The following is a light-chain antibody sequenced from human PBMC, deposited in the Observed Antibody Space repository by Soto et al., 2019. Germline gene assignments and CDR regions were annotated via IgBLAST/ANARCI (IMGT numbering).Light chain of an antibody. V-gene: IGKV1-5*03. CDR3: QQYNSYSYT. CDR2: KAS. CDR1: QSISSW. Sequence: DIQMTQSPSTLSASVGDRVTITCRASQSISSWLAWYQQTPGKAPKLLIYKASSLESGVPSRFSGSGSGTEFTLTTSSLQPDDFATYYCQQYNSYSYTFGQGTKLEIK. J-gene: IGKJ2*01.